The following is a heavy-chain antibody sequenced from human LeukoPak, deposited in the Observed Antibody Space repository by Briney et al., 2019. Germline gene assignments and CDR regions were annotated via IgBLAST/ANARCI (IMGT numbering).Heavy chain of an antibody. CDR1: GFTFSNYA. Sequence: PGGSLRLSCAASGFTFSNYAMRWVRQAPGKGLEWVSTIRGSGGTTYYADSVKGRFTISRDSAKNTLYLQMNTLRAEDTAVYYCAIRRGYTYGDDYWGQGTLVTVSS. CDR2: IRGSGGTT. CDR3: AIRRGYTYGDDY. D-gene: IGHD5-18*01. V-gene: IGHV3-23*01. J-gene: IGHJ4*02.